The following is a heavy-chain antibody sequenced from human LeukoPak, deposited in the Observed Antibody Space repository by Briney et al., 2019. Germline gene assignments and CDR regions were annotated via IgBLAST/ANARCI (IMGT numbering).Heavy chain of an antibody. CDR2: ISYDGSNK. J-gene: IGHJ5*02. CDR1: GFTFSSYG. Sequence: GGSLRLSCAASGFTFSSYGMHWVRQAPGKGPEWVAVISYDGSNKYYADSVKGRFTISRDNSKNTLYLQMNSLRAEDTAVYYCAKDLVSGSWFDPWGQGTLVTVSS. CDR3: AKDLVSGSWFDP. D-gene: IGHD3-10*01. V-gene: IGHV3-30*18.